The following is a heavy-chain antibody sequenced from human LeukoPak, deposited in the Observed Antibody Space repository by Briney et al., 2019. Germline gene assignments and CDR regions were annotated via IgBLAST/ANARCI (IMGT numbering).Heavy chain of an antibody. CDR2: TSYNGHNK. D-gene: IGHD3-9*01. J-gene: IGHJ4*02. V-gene: IGHV3-30*18. CDR1: GFTFNTYA. Sequence: QPGGSLRLSCAASGFTFNTYAMWWVRQAPGKGLEWAAGTSYNGHNKYYADSVKGRFTISRDNSQNILYLHMDSLRTDDTAVYFCAKDPDHDIVTTNFDYWGQGTLVTVSS. CDR3: AKDPDHDIVTTNFDY.